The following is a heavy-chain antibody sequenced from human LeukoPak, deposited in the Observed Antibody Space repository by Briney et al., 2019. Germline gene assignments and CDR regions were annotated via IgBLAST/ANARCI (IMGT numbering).Heavy chain of an antibody. J-gene: IGHJ4*02. CDR1: GGTFSSYA. V-gene: IGHV1-69*05. CDR2: IIPIFGTA. D-gene: IGHD2-2*02. CDR3: ASKCSSTSCYTFDY. Sequence: AASVKVSCKASGGTFSSYAISWVRQAPGQGLEWMGGIIPIFGTANYAQKFQGRVTITTDESTSTAYMELSSLRSEDTAVYYCASKCSSTSCYTFDYWGQGTQVTVSS.